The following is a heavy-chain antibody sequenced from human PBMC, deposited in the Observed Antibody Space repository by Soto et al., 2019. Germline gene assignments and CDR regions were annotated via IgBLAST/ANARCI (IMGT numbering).Heavy chain of an antibody. CDR1: GFTFSSYW. CDR2: INSDGSST. V-gene: IGHV3-74*01. CDR3: ARGISPLSGMDV. J-gene: IGHJ6*02. Sequence: QPGGSLRLSCAASGFTFSSYWMHWVRQAPGKGLVWVSRINSDGSSTSYADSVKGRFTISRDNAKNTLYPQMNSLRAEDTAVYYCARGISPLSGMDVWGQGTTVTVSS. D-gene: IGHD3-3*02.